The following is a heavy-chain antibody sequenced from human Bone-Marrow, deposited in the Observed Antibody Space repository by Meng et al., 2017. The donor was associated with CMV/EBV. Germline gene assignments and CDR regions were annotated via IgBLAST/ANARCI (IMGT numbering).Heavy chain of an antibody. CDR3: ARALDSSGSLFDY. V-gene: IGHV4-38-2*02. Sequence: SETLSLTCTVSGHSISVGYYWGWVRQPPGKGLEWIASIYHSGTSYYNPSLKSRVTISVDTSKNQFSLKLSSVTAADTAVYYCARALDSSGSLFDYWGQGTLVTVSS. D-gene: IGHD3-22*01. CDR2: IYHSGTS. J-gene: IGHJ4*02. CDR1: GHSISVGYY.